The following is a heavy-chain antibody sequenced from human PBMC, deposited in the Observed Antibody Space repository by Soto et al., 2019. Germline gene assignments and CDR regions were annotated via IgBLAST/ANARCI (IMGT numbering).Heavy chain of an antibody. CDR1: GFIFGDHA. J-gene: IGHJ4*02. CDR3: AKKKEDSVVVVAVAHDQ. V-gene: IGHV3-23*01. CDR2: ISASGGAT. Sequence: EVQLLESGGGLVQPGGSLRLSCAASGFIFGDHAMSWVRQAPGRGLEWVSDISASGGATHYADSVRGRFTTSRDNSKNTVYLQMNTLRAEDTAIYYCAKKKEDSVVVVAVAHDQWGQGTLVTVSS. D-gene: IGHD2-15*01.